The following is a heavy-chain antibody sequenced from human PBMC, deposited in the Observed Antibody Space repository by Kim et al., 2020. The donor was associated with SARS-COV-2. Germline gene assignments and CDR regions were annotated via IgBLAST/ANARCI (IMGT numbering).Heavy chain of an antibody. J-gene: IGHJ5*02. CDR2: IYYSGST. Sequence: SETLSLTCTVSGGSISSSSYYWGWIRQPPGKGLEWIGSIYYSGSTYYNPSLKSRVTISVDTSKNQFSLKLSSVTAADTAVYYCARQEARYCSSTSCYRGSGGVDPWGQGTLVTVSS. CDR3: ARQEARYCSSTSCYRGSGGVDP. D-gene: IGHD2-2*02. CDR1: GGSISSSSYY. V-gene: IGHV4-39*01.